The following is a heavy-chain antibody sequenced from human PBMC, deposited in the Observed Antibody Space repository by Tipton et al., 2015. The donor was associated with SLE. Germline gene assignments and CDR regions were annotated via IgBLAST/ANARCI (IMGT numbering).Heavy chain of an antibody. CDR1: GFTFSNYA. J-gene: IGHJ3*02. D-gene: IGHD2-21*01. V-gene: IGHV3-48*03. CDR3: ARVRGYCGGDCYSGAFDT. Sequence: SLRLSCAASGFTFSNYAMSWVRQAPGKGLEWVSYISSSGSTIYYADSVKGRFTISRDNAQNSLYLQMNSLRAEDTAVYYCARVRGYCGGDCYSGAFDTWGQGTMVTVSS. CDR2: ISSSGSTI.